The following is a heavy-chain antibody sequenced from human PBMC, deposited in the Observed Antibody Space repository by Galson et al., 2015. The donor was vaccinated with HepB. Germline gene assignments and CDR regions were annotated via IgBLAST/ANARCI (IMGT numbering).Heavy chain of an antibody. CDR1: GFTFSSYA. J-gene: IGHJ4*02. Sequence: SLRLSCAASGFTFSSYAMHWVRQAPGKGLEWVAVISYDGSNKYYADSVKGRFTISRDNSKNTLYLQMNSLRAEDTAVYYCCRGDYGGPLDYWGQGTLVTISS. V-gene: IGHV3-30-3*01. D-gene: IGHD4-23*01. CDR3: CRGDYGGPLDY. CDR2: ISYDGSNK.